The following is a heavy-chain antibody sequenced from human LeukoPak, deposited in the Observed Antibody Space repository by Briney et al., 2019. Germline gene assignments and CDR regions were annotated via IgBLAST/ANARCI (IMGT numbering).Heavy chain of an antibody. CDR2: ISSGDNIM. CDR1: GFSFCSYS. Sequence: AGSLRLSCAASGFSFCSYSMNWVRQAPGKGLEWVSYISSGDNIMFYADSVKGRFIISRDNAKNSLYLQMHSIRADDTAVHYCARGVTLDYWGQGTLATVSS. D-gene: IGHD2-21*02. CDR3: ARGVTLDY. V-gene: IGHV3-48*04. J-gene: IGHJ4*02.